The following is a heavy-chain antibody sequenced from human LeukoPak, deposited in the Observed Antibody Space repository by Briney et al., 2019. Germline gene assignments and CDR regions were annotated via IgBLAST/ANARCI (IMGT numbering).Heavy chain of an antibody. CDR2: IYYSGST. Sequence: SETLSLACTVPGDSISSTTYSWGWIRQPPGKGLEWIGSIYYSGSTYYNPSLKSRVTISIDTSKNQFSLKLTSVAAADTAVFYCARHAVTTTFDYWGQGTLVTVSS. D-gene: IGHD4-17*01. J-gene: IGHJ4*02. V-gene: IGHV4-39*01. CDR1: GDSISSTTYS. CDR3: ARHAVTTTFDY.